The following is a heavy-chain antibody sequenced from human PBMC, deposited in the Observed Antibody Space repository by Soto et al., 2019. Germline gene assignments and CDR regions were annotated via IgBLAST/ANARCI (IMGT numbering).Heavy chain of an antibody. J-gene: IGHJ4*02. D-gene: IGHD1-20*01. Sequence: SEALSLSVPFSGCAVSFGTYDGSWIREPPGKRLEWIGSIDYSGSTDYNPSPKSRVTISLDRSKNHFSLKLSSVIVADTAVYYCARGILYNWTPKRFDYWGQGTLVTVSS. CDR3: ARGILYNWTPKRFDY. CDR2: IDYSGST. CDR1: GCAVSFGTYD. V-gene: IGHV4-61*03.